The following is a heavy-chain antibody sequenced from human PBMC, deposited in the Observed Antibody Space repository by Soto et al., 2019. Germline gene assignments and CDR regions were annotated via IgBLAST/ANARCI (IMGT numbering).Heavy chain of an antibody. CDR1: GFSLSTSGVG. J-gene: IGHJ5*02. D-gene: IGHD3-10*01. CDR2: IYWNDDK. CDR3: ALLLYYYGSGSSKGDNWFDP. Sequence: QITLKESGPTLVKPTQTLTLTCTFSGFSLSTSGVGVGWIRQPPGKALEWLALIYWNDDKRYSPSLKSRLTITKDTSKNQVVLTMTNMDPVDTATYYCALLLYYYGSGSSKGDNWFDPWGQGTLVTVSS. V-gene: IGHV2-5*01.